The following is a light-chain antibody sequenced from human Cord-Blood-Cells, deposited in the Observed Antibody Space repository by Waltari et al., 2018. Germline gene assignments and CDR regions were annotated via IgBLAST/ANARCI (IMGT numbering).Light chain of an antibody. CDR2: RNN. V-gene: IGLV1-47*01. Sequence: QSVLTPPPSASATPGQRVTLSCSGSRSNIGSNYVYWYQQLPGTAPKLLIYRNNQRPSGVPDRFSGSKSGTSASLAISGLRSEDEAEYYCAAWDDSLSGWVFGGGTKLTVL. J-gene: IGLJ3*02. CDR1: RSNIGSNY. CDR3: AAWDDSLSGWV.